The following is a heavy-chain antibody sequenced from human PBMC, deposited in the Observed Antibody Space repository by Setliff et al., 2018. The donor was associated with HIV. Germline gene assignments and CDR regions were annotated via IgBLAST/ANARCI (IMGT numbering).Heavy chain of an antibody. J-gene: IGHJ6*03. CDR2: IYQSGSS. CDR3: ARYGGIIDYYYMDV. CDR1: GGSISSSNW. Sequence: PSETLSLTCAVSGGSISSSNWWSWVRQPPGKGLEWIGEIYQSGSSKYNPSLKSRVTISVDKSKNQFSLKLSSVTAADTAVYYCARYGGIIDYYYMDVWGKGTTVTVSS. D-gene: IGHD3-16*02. V-gene: IGHV4-4*02.